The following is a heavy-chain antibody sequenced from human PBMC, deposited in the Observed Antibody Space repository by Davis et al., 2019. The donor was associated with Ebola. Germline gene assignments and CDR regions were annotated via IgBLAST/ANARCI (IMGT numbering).Heavy chain of an antibody. J-gene: IGHJ2*01. V-gene: IGHV4-59*01. Sequence: SETLSLTCTVAGGSIRTNYWSWIRQSPGKGLEWIGYGYYGGRTDYNPCLKSRAIISVDTTKNHFSLNLSTVTAADTAIYYCARSVFDDSTGYYVHWYYDLWGRGTLVTVSS. CDR1: GGSIRTNY. CDR3: ARSVFDDSTGYYVHWYYDL. D-gene: IGHD3-22*01. CDR2: GYYGGRT.